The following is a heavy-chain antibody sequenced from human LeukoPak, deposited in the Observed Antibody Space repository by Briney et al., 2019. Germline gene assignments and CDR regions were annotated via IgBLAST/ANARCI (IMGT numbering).Heavy chain of an antibody. J-gene: IGHJ5*02. Sequence: GGSLRLSCAASGFTFSSYSMNWVRQAPGKGLEWVSYISSSSSTIYYADSVKGRFTISRDNAKNSLYLQMNSLRAEDTAVYYCVRDIAPDGTVWFDPWGQGTLVTVSS. CDR3: VRDIAPDGTVWFDP. V-gene: IGHV3-48*04. CDR2: ISSSSSTI. D-gene: IGHD6-13*01. CDR1: GFTFSSYS.